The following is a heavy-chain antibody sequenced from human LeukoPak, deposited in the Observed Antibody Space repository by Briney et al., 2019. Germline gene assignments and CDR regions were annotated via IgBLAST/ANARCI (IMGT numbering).Heavy chain of an antibody. CDR3: ARDRGRGNYYYGLDV. CDR1: GFTFSSYA. V-gene: IGHV3-30-3*01. CDR2: ISFDGSNK. J-gene: IGHJ6*02. Sequence: GRSLRLSCAASGFTFSSYAMHWVRQAPGKGLEWVAVISFDGSNKYYADSVKGRFTISRDNSKNTLYLQMNSLRAEDTAVYYCARDRGRGNYYYGLDVWGQGTTVTVSS. D-gene: IGHD3-10*01.